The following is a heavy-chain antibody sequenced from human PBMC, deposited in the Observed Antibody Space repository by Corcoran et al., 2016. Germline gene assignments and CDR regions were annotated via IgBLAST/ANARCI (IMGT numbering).Heavy chain of an antibody. CDR3: ARGSSSWYPGFDY. CDR1: GGSISSYY. Sequence: QVQLQESGPGLVKPSETLSLTCTVSGGSISSYYWSWIRQPPGKGLEWIGYIYYSGSTNYNPSLKSRVTISVDTSKNQFSLKLSSVTAADTAVYYCARGSSSWYPGFDYWGQGTLVTVSS. J-gene: IGHJ4*02. CDR2: IYYSGST. D-gene: IGHD6-13*01. V-gene: IGHV4-59*01.